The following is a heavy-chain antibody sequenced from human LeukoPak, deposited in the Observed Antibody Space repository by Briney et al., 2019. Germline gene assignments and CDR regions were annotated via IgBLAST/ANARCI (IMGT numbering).Heavy chain of an antibody. CDR3: ARKTVPGPSSAFDI. CDR1: GFTFSTYP. J-gene: IGHJ3*02. V-gene: IGHV3-30*04. CDR2: ISNDGNYK. D-gene: IGHD6-19*01. Sequence: GGSLRLSCEVSGFTFSTYPMHWVRQAPGKGLEWMSVISNDGNYKYYADSVRGQFTISRDNSKNTLYLQMNSLRVEDTAVYYCARKTVPGPSSAFDIWGQGTMVTVSS.